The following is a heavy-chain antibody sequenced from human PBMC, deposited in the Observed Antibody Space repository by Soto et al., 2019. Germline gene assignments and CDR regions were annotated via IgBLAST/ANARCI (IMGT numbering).Heavy chain of an antibody. Sequence: GGSLRLSCAASGFTFSSYGMHWVRQAPGKGLEWVAVISYDGSNKYYADSVKGRFTISRDNSKNTLYLQMNSLRAEDTAVYYCAKYDWSYGMDVWGQGTTVTVS. CDR3: AKYDWSYGMDV. V-gene: IGHV3-30*18. J-gene: IGHJ6*02. D-gene: IGHD1-1*01. CDR1: GFTFSSYG. CDR2: ISYDGSNK.